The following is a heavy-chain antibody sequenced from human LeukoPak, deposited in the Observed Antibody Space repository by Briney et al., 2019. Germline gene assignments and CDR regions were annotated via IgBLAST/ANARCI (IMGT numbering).Heavy chain of an antibody. D-gene: IGHD6-13*01. V-gene: IGHV4-39*01. J-gene: IGHJ4*02. CDR1: GGSISSRSYY. CDR3: ARQYSSSWFGDVY. CDR2: IYYSGGT. Sequence: ASETLSLTCTVCGGSISSRSYYWRWIPQPPGKRLECIGSIYYSGGTYYKPSLKSRVTISVDTSKNQFSLKLSSVTAADTAVYYCARQYSSSWFGDVYWGQGTLVSVSS.